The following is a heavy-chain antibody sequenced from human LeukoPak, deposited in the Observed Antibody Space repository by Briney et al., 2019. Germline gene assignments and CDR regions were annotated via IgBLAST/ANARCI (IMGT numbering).Heavy chain of an antibody. CDR2: ISSSGSTI. CDR3: ARDPSVQELATTFDY. CDR1: GFTFSSYA. D-gene: IGHD5-24*01. J-gene: IGHJ4*02. Sequence: PGGSLRLSCVASGFTFSSYAMSWIRQAPGKGLEWVSYISSSGSTIYYADSVKGRFTISRDNAKNSLSLHMNSLRADDTAVYFCARDPSVQELATTFDYWGRGTLVTVSS. V-gene: IGHV3-11*01.